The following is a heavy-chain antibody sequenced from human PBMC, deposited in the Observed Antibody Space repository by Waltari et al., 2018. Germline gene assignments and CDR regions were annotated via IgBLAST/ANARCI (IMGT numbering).Heavy chain of an antibody. CDR2: ISSSGSTI. D-gene: IGHD3-16*01. V-gene: IGHV3-48*03. CDR1: GFTFSSYE. J-gene: IGHJ3*02. Sequence: EVQLVESGGGLAQPGGSLRLSCAASGFTFSSYEMNWVRQAPGKGLEWVSYISSSGSTIYYADSVKGRFTISRDNAKNSLYLQMNSLRAEDTAVYYCARLGVEMADYAFDIWGQGTMVTVSS. CDR3: ARLGVEMADYAFDI.